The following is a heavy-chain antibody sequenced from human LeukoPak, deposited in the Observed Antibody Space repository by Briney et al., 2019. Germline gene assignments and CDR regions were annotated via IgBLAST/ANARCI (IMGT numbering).Heavy chain of an antibody. D-gene: IGHD2-21*02. CDR2: INSDGSST. Sequence: PGGSLRLSCVASGFTFSSYWMHWVRQAPGKGLVWVSRINSDGSSTNQADSVKGRFTISRDNAKKALYLQMNSLRVEDTAVYFCARDTATGLDVWGQGTTVTVSS. V-gene: IGHV3-74*01. J-gene: IGHJ6*02. CDR3: ARDTATGLDV. CDR1: GFTFSSYW.